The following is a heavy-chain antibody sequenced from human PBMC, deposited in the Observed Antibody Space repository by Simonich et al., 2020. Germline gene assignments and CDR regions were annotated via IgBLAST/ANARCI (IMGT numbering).Heavy chain of an antibody. CDR2: ISSSSSYI. CDR3: ARVLSSYYYYYMDV. V-gene: IGHV3-21*01. CDR1: GFTFSSYS. J-gene: IGHJ6*03. Sequence: EVQLVESGGGLVKPGGSLRLSCAASGFTFSSYSMNWVRQAPGKGLGGVSSISSSSSYIYYADSVKGRFTISRDNAKNSLYLQMNSLRAEDTAVYYCARVLSSYYYYYMDVWGKGTTVTVSS. D-gene: IGHD6-6*01.